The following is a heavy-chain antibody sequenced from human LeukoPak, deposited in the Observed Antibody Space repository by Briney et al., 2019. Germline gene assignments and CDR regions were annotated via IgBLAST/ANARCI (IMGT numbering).Heavy chain of an antibody. V-gene: IGHV1-2*06. CDR1: GYTFTGYY. D-gene: IGHD5-12*01. J-gene: IGHJ4*02. CDR3: ARGSGDSSGYDLPKPYSY. Sequence: ASVKVSCKASGYTFTGYYMHWVRQAPGQGLEWMGRINPNSGGTNYAQKFQGRVTMTRDTSISTAYMELSRLRSDDTAVYYCARGSGDSSGYDLPKPYSYWGQGTLVTVSS. CDR2: INPNSGGT.